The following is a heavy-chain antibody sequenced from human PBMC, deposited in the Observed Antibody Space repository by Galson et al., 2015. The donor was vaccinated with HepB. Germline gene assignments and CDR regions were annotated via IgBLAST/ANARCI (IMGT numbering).Heavy chain of an antibody. CDR1: GFTFSSFA. V-gene: IGHV3-30*18. J-gene: IGHJ5*02. D-gene: IGHD6-19*01. Sequence: SLRLSCAASGFTFSSFAMHWVRQTPGKGLEWVALITHDGSLKYYADSVRGRFTISRHNSKKTLFLQMNSLTTEDTALYYCAKAANTPYNTGWYGMESWGQGTPVAVSS. CDR3: AKAANTPYNTGWYGMES. CDR2: ITHDGSLK.